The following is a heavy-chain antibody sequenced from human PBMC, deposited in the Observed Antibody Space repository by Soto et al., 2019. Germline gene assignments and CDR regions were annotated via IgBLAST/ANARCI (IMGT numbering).Heavy chain of an antibody. Sequence: QVQLQESGPGLVKPSGTLSLTCTVSGVSINNGNDYWTWIRQHPGKGLEWIGHVHYSGSIHYNPSLQSRLTVSAHTSKNQVSLELSSATVVDTSVHDCVRCTFLYDYGFWGQGTLVTVSS. CDR2: VHYSGSI. CDR1: GVSINNGNDY. V-gene: IGHV4-31*03. CDR3: VRCTFLYDYGF. J-gene: IGHJ4*02. D-gene: IGHD4-17*01.